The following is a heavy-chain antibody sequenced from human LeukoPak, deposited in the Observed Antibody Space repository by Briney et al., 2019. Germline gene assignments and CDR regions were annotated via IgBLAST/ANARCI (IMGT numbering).Heavy chain of an antibody. CDR2: IIPIFGTA. Sequence: ASVKVSCKASGGTFSSYAISWVRQAPGQGLEWMGGIIPIFGTANYAQKFQGRVTITADESTSTAYMELSSLRSEDTAVYYCARVGRSVLGVVTYYYYYGMDVWGQGTTVTVS. CDR3: ARVGRSVLGVVTYYYYYGMDV. V-gene: IGHV1-69*13. CDR1: GGTFSSYA. J-gene: IGHJ6*02. D-gene: IGHD3-3*02.